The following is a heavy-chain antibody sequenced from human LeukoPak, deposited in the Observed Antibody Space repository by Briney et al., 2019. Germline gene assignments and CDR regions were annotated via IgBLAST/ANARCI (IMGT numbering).Heavy chain of an antibody. J-gene: IGHJ6*02. CDR1: GGSISSYY. D-gene: IGHD2-21*01. CDR3: ARVDGTAFYSMDV. Sequence: SETLSLTCTVSGGSISSYYWSWIRQPPGKGLEWIGYIYYSGSTNYSPSLKSRVTISIDTSKNQFSLRLKSVTAADTAVYYCARVDGTAFYSMDVWGQGTTVAVSS. CDR2: IYYSGST. V-gene: IGHV4-59*01.